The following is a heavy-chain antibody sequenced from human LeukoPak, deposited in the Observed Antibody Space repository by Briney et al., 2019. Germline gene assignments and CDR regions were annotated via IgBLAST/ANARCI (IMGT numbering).Heavy chain of an antibody. CDR2: IYYGGST. Sequence: SETLSLTCTVSGGFISSSSYYWGWIRQPPGKGLEWIGSIYYGGSTYYNSSLKSRVTISVDTSKNHLSLKLSSVTAADTAVYYCARHSSSWNYYFDYWGQGTLVIVYS. CDR1: GGFISSSSYY. D-gene: IGHD6-13*01. V-gene: IGHV4-39*01. J-gene: IGHJ4*02. CDR3: ARHSSSWNYYFDY.